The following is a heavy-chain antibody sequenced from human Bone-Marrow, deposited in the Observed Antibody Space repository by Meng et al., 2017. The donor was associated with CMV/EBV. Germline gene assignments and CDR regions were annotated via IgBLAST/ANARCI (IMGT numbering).Heavy chain of an antibody. CDR1: GGSISSSNW. CDR2: IYHSGST. Sequence: GSLRLSCAVSGGSISSSNWWSWVRQPPGKGLEWIGEIYHSGSTNYNPSLKSRVTISVDKSKNQFSLKLSSVTAADTAVYYCARIRRPRIEVGDWGYWGQGTLVTVSS. CDR3: ARIRRPRIEVGDWGY. J-gene: IGHJ4*02. V-gene: IGHV4-4*02. D-gene: IGHD2-21*01.